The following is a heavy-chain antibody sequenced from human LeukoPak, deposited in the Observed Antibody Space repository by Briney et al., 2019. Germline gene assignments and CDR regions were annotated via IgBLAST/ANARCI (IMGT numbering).Heavy chain of an antibody. V-gene: IGHV3-23*01. CDR2: ISDSGGNT. D-gene: IGHD3-10*01. J-gene: IGHJ3*02. CDR1: RFTFSSYV. CDR3: ARDPWVGEYGAFDI. Sequence: GGSLRLSCAASRFTFSSYVMTWVRQAPGKGLEWVSGISDSGGNTYYADSVKGRFTISRDNSKNTLYLQMSSLRAEDTALYYCARDPWVGEYGAFDIWGQGTMVTVSS.